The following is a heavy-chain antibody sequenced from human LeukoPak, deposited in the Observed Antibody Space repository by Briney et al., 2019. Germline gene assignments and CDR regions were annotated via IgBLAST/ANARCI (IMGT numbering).Heavy chain of an antibody. CDR2: ISGSGGST. CDR1: GFTFSSYA. V-gene: IGHV3-23*01. J-gene: IGHJ4*02. Sequence: GGSLRLSCAASGFTFSSYAMSWVRQAPGKGLEWVSAISGSGGSTYYADSVKGRFTISRDNSKNTLYLQMNSLRAEDTAVYYCAKDTYYGSGTFYDGYFDYWGQGVLVTVSS. D-gene: IGHD3-10*01. CDR3: AKDTYYGSGTFYDGYFDY.